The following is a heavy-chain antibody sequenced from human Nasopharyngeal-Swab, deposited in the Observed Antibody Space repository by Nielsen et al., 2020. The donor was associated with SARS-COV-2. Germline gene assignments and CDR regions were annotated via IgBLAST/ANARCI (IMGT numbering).Heavy chain of an antibody. Sequence: GSLRLSCAASGFTFSDYYTSWIRQAPGKGLEWVSYISSSGSMIYYADSVKGRFTISRDNAKNSLYLQMNSLRAEDTAVYYCARGLTIFDWFDPWGQGTLVSVSS. CDR2: ISSSGSMI. CDR1: GFTFSDYY. D-gene: IGHD3-3*01. CDR3: ARGLTIFDWFDP. V-gene: IGHV3-11*04. J-gene: IGHJ5*02.